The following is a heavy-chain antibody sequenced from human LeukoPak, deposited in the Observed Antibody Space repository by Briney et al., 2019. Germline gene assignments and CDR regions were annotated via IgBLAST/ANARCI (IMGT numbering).Heavy chain of an antibody. Sequence: SQTLSLTCAVSGGSISSGGYSWSWIRQPPGKGLEWIGYIYHGGSTYYNPSLKSRVTISVDRSKNQFSLKLSSVTAADTAVYYCARGELSAFDIWGQGTMVTVSS. CDR1: GGSISSGGYS. V-gene: IGHV4-30-2*01. CDR3: ARGELSAFDI. CDR2: IYHGGST. J-gene: IGHJ3*02.